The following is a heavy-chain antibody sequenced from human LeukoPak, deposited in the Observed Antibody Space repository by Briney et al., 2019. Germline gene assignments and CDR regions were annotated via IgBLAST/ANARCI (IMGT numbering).Heavy chain of an antibody. D-gene: IGHD1-26*01. J-gene: IGHJ4*02. CDR2: IYYSGST. CDR3: ARQGARWELLSSFDY. Sequence: SQTLSLTCTVSGGSISSGSYYWSWIRQPAGKGLEWIGSIYYSGSTYYNPSLKSQVTISVDTSKNQFSLKLSSMTAADTAVYYCARQGARWELLSSFDYWGQGTLVTVSS. V-gene: IGHV4-39*01. CDR1: GGSISSGSYY.